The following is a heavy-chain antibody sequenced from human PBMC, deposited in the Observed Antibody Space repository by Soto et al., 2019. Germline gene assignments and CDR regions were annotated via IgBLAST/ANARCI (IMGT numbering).Heavy chain of an antibody. CDR2: IYYSGST. V-gene: IGHV4-59*08. CDR1: GGSIGSYD. Sequence: LEPLSLTCTVSGGSIGSYDWSWIRQPPGKGLEWVGYIYYSGSTNYNPSLKSRVTISVDTSKNQFSLKLSSVTAADTAVYYCARHVPYYDILTGYENNWYFDLWGRGTLVTVSS. J-gene: IGHJ2*01. D-gene: IGHD3-9*01. CDR3: ARHVPYYDILTGYENNWYFDL.